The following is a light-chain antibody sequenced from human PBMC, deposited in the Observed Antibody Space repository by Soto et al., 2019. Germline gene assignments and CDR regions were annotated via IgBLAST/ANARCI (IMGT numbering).Light chain of an antibody. V-gene: IGKV1-39*01. CDR1: QSISSY. CDR3: QQSYSTPIT. J-gene: IGKJ5*01. CDR2: AAS. Sequence: DIQMTQSPSSLSASLLDRVTSTCRASQSISSYLNWYQQKPGKAPKLLIYAASSLQSGVPSRFSGSGSGTDFTLTISSLQPEDFATYYCQQSYSTPITFGQGTRLEIK.